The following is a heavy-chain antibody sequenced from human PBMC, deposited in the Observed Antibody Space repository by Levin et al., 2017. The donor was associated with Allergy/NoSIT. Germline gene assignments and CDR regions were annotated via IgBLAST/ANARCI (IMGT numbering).Heavy chain of an antibody. CDR3: ISTRDGDNLEDY. CDR1: GFTFSGSA. J-gene: IGHJ4*02. CDR2: IRSKGNNYAT. V-gene: IGHV3-73*01. D-gene: IGHD5-24*01. Sequence: PGGSLRLSCAASGFTFSGSAMHWVRQASGKGLEWVGRIRSKGNNYATTYAASVKGRFTISRDDSKNTAYLQMNSLKTEDTAIYYCISTRDGDNLEDYWGQGTLVTVSS.